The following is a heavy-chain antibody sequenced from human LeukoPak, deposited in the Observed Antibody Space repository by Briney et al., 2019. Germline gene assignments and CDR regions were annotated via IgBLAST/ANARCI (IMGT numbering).Heavy chain of an antibody. Sequence: PSETLSLTCTVSGGPISSSSYYWGWIRQPPGKGLEWIGEINHSGSTNYNPSLKSRVTISVDTSKNQFSLKLSSVTAADTAVYYRASTPRWTVRSRDYWGQGTLVTVSS. CDR1: GGPISSSSYY. D-gene: IGHD1-1*01. CDR3: ASTPRWTVRSRDY. CDR2: INHSGST. J-gene: IGHJ4*02. V-gene: IGHV4-39*07.